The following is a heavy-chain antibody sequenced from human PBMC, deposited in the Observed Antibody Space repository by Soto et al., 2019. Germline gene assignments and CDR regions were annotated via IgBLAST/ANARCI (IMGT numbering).Heavy chain of an antibody. Sequence: QVQLQESGPGLVKPSETLSLTCTVSGGSISSYYWSWIRQPPGKGLEWIGYIYYSGSTNYNPSLKSRVTISVDPSKNQFSLKLSSVTAADTAVYYCARAYSSGHVAYWGQVTLVTVSS. CDR1: GGSISSYY. D-gene: IGHD6-19*01. CDR3: ARAYSSGHVAY. J-gene: IGHJ4*02. V-gene: IGHV4-59*01. CDR2: IYYSGST.